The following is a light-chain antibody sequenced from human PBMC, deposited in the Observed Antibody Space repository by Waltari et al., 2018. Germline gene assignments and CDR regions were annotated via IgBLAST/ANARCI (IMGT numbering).Light chain of an antibody. V-gene: IGKV3-20*01. CDR2: GAS. J-gene: IGKJ1*01. CDR1: QSVSRT. Sequence: ELVLTQSPGTLSLSPGERATLSCRASQSVSRTLAWYQQKPGQAPRLLIYGASTRATGIPGRFRGGGSGTDFSLTISRLEPEDFAVYYCQHYVRLPATFGQGTKVEIK. CDR3: QHYVRLPAT.